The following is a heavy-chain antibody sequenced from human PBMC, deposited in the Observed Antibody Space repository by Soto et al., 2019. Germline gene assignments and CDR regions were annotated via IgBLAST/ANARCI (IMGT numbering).Heavy chain of an antibody. D-gene: IGHD3-3*01. CDR2: INPATGAA. V-gene: IGHV1-2*02. CDR1: GYPVTAYY. Sequence: QLHLVQSGAVVKKPGASVTVSCSASGYPVTAYYMHWVRQAPGRGLEWMGGINPATGAAKYTQTFQGRVPMTRDTSTGTVFMELGGLTSEDTAVFSCARGGGVGVAGSAAFDMWGQGTLVTVSS. J-gene: IGHJ3*02. CDR3: ARGGGVGVAGSAAFDM.